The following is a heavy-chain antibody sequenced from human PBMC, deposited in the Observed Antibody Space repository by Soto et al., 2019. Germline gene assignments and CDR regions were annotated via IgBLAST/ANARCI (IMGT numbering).Heavy chain of an antibody. CDR3: ATTMVRGVILRGSLEFDY. J-gene: IGHJ4*02. CDR2: IDPSDSYT. CDR1: GYSFTSYW. D-gene: IGHD3-10*01. V-gene: IGHV5-10-1*01. Sequence: PGESLKISCKGSGYSFTSYWISWVRQMPGKGLEWMGRIDPSDSYTNYSPSFQGHVTISADKSISTAYLQWSSLKASDTAMYYCATTMVRGVILRGSLEFDYWGQGTLVTVSS.